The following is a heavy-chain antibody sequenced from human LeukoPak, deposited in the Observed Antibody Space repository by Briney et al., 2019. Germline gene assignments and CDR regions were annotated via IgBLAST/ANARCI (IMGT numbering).Heavy chain of an antibody. V-gene: IGHV1-2*02. J-gene: IGHJ6*02. CDR1: GYTFTGYY. CDR3: ARDHGMDV. CDR2: INPNSGGT. Sequence: ASVKVSCTASGYTFTGYYMHWVRQAPGQGLEWMGWINPNSGGTNYAQKFRGRVTMTRDTSINTAYMELSRLRSDDTAVYYCARDHGMDVWGQGTTVTVSS.